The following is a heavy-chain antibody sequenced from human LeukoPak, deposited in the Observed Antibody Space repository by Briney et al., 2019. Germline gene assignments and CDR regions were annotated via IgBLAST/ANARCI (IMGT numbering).Heavy chain of an antibody. D-gene: IGHD1-1*01. CDR2: INPNNGTT. V-gene: IGHV1-2*02. CDR3: ARYNWNDVVSALDS. CDR1: GYTFSGYY. Sequence: ASVRVSCKASGYTFSGYYIHWVRQAPGQGLEWMGWINPNNGTTKYAQKFQGGVTMTRDTSITTFYMEVSSLRSDDAACYYCARYNWNDVVSALDSWGQGTLVTVSS. J-gene: IGHJ4*02.